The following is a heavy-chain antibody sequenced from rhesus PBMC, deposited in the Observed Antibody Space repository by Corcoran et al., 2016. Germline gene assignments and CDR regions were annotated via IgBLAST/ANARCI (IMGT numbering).Heavy chain of an antibody. D-gene: IGHD1-32*01. V-gene: IGHV4S10*01. J-gene: IGHJ4*01. CDR1: GGSISDNYR. Sequence: QVQLQESGPGVVKASETLSLTCAVSGGSISDNYRWSWIRQPPGKGLEWIGYIYGSSTTTNHNPSLKSRVTISKDTSKNQFSLKLRSVTAADTAVYYCARGGMDYWGQGVLVTVSS. CDR3: ARGGMDY. CDR2: IYGSSTTT.